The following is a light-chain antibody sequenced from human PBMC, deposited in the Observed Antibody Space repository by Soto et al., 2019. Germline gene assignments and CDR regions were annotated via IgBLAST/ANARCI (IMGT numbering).Light chain of an antibody. V-gene: IGKV2D-29*02. CDR2: EVS. CDR3: MQSTQLPPT. CDR1: QSLLHITGETF. J-gene: IGKJ5*01. Sequence: DIVMTQSPLSLPDAPGQPASISCKSSQSLLHITGETFLFWYLQKPGQSPQLLIYEVSTRVSGVPDRFSGSGSGTDFTLEISRVETDDVGIYYCMQSTQLPPTFGQGTRLEIK.